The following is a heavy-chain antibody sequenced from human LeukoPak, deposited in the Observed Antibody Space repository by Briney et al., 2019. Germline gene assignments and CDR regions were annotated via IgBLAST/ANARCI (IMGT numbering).Heavy chain of an antibody. CDR3: ARHGPRGDY. CDR2: IYYTGSD. D-gene: IGHD3-10*01. V-gene: IGHV4-39*01. CDR1: GVSFSSSVYQ. Sequence: SETLSLTCNVSGVSFSSSVYQWGWIRQPPGKGLEWIGNIYYTGSDYYNPSLRSRVTISVDTSRNQFSLKLSSVTAADTAVYYCARHGPRGDYWGQGTLVTVSS. J-gene: IGHJ4*02.